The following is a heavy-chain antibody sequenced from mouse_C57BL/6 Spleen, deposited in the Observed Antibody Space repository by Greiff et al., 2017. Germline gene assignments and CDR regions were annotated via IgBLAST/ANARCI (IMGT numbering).Heavy chain of an antibody. CDR3: ANYYGSSRFSSWYFDV. CDR1: GFNIKNTY. Sequence: VQLQQSVAELVRPGASVKLSCTASGFNIKNTYMHWVKQRPEQGLAWIGRIDPANGNTKYAPKFQGKATITADTSTNPAYQPLSSLTSEDTAIYYFANYYGSSRFSSWYFDVWGTGTTVTVAS. D-gene: IGHD1-1*01. V-gene: IGHV14-3*01. CDR2: IDPANGNT. J-gene: IGHJ1*03.